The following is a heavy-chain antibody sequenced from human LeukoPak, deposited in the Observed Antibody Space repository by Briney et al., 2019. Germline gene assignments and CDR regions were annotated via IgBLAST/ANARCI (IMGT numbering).Heavy chain of an antibody. J-gene: IGHJ4*02. CDR1: GGSFSGYY. CDR3: ARDVLLWFGELSHFDY. V-gene: IGHV4-34*01. CDR2: INHSGST. D-gene: IGHD3-10*01. Sequence: LETLSLTCAVYGGSFSGYYWSWIRQPPGKGLEWIGEINHSGSTNYNPSLKSRVTISVDTSKNQFSLKLSSVTAADTAVYYCARDVLLWFGELSHFDYWGQGTLVTVSS.